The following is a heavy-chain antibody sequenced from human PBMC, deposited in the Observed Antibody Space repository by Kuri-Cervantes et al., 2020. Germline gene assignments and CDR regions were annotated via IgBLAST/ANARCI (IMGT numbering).Heavy chain of an antibody. CDR2: IWYDGSNK. CDR3: ARGVRGPDQKEGKNWFDP. Sequence: GGSLRLSCAASGFTFSSYGMHWVRQAPGKGLEWVAVIWYDGSNKYYADSVKGRFTISRDNAKNSLYLQMNSLRAEDTAVYYCARGVRGPDQKEGKNWFDPWGQGTLVTVSS. J-gene: IGHJ5*02. V-gene: IGHV3-33*01. CDR1: GFTFSSYG. D-gene: IGHD1-14*01.